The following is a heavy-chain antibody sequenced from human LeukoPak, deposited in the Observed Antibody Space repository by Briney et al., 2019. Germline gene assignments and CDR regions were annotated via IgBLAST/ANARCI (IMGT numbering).Heavy chain of an antibody. CDR3: ARVEVPAASIDY. CDR2: ISYDGSNK. Sequence: PGGSLRLSCAASGFTFSGYAMHWVRQAPGKGLEWVAVISYDGSNKYYADSVKGRFTISRDNSKNTLYLQMNSLRAEDTAVYYCARVEVPAASIDYWGQGTLVTVSS. J-gene: IGHJ4*02. CDR1: GFTFSGYA. D-gene: IGHD2-2*01. V-gene: IGHV3-30-3*01.